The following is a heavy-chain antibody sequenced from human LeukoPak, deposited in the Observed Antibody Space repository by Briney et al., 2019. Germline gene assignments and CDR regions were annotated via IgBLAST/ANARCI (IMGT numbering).Heavy chain of an antibody. V-gene: IGHV1-69*13. CDR2: IIPIFGTA. CDR1: GGTFSSYA. J-gene: IGHJ4*02. Sequence: SVKVSCKASGGTFSSYAISWVRQAPGQGLEWMGGIIPIFGTANYAQKFQGRVTITADESTSTAYMELSSLRSEDTAVYYCARVYYYGSGTPGGFDYWGQGTLVTVSS. D-gene: IGHD3-10*01. CDR3: ARVYYYGSGTPGGFDY.